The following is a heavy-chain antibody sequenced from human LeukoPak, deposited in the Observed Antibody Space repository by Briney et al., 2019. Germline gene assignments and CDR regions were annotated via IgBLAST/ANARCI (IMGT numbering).Heavy chain of an antibody. J-gene: IGHJ4*02. CDR1: GGSISSYY. CDR2: IYYSGST. Sequence: SETLSLTCTVSGGSISSYYWTWIRQPPGKGLEWIGYIYYSGSTNYNPSLKSRVTISLDTSKNQFSLKLSSVTAADTAVYYCARQSSGEQPNFDYWGQGTLVTVSS. CDR3: ARQSSGEQPNFDY. V-gene: IGHV4-59*08. D-gene: IGHD6-25*01.